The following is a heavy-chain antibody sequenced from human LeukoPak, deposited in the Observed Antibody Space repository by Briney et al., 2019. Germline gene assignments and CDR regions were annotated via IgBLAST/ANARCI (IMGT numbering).Heavy chain of an antibody. CDR2: ISYSGST. CDR3: ARHLDYYGSGSYEY. CDR1: GGSISTYR. Sequence: SETLSLTCAVSGGSISTYRWSWIRQPPGKGLEWIGYISYSGSTNYNPSLKSRVTISVDTSKSQFSLKLSAVTAADTAVYYCARHLDYYGSGSYEYWGQGTLVTVSS. V-gene: IGHV4-59*08. D-gene: IGHD3-10*01. J-gene: IGHJ4*02.